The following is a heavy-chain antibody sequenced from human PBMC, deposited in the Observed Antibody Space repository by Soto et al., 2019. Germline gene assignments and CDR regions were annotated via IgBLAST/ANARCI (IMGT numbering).Heavy chain of an antibody. CDR2: ISGSGGNT. D-gene: IGHD2-15*01. CDR1: GFTFNSNA. Sequence: EVQLLESGGGLVQPGGSLRLSCAASGFTFNSNAMSWVRQAPGKGLEWISGISGSGGNTYYADSVKGRFTISRDNSKNTLYLQMNSLRAEDTAVYYCATESGGIGGSFDYWGQGTLVTGSS. J-gene: IGHJ4*02. CDR3: ATESGGIGGSFDY. V-gene: IGHV3-23*01.